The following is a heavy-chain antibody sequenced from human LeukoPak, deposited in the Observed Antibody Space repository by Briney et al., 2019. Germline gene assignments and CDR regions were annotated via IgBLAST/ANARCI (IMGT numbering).Heavy chain of an antibody. CDR3: ARWYSSGWAFEY. CDR1: GGTISSYY. Sequence: PSETLSLTCTVSGGTISSYYWNWIRQPPGKGLEWIGYIHYSGSTKYNPSLKSRVTISVDTSRNQFSLKLSSVTAADTAVYYCARWYSSGWAFEYWGQGTLVTVSS. CDR2: IHYSGST. J-gene: IGHJ4*02. V-gene: IGHV4-59*08. D-gene: IGHD6-19*01.